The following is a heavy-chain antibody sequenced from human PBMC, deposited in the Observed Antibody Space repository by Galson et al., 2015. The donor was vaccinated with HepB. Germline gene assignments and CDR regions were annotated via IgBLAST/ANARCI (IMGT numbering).Heavy chain of an antibody. J-gene: IGHJ4*02. D-gene: IGHD2-15*01. V-gene: IGHV3-7*03. CDR3: AARRNGWRVHTFDY. CDR1: GLSFSVSW. CDR2: IKQDGSEK. Sequence: SLRLSCAASGLSFSVSWMSWVRQAPGKGLEWVANIKQDGSEKNYVDSVKGRFIISRDNTKSSLFLQMNSLRAEDTAVYYCAARRNGWRVHTFDYWGQGVLVSVSA.